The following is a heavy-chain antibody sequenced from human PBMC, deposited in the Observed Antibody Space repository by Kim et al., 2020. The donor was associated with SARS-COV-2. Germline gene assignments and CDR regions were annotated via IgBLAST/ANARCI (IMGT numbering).Heavy chain of an antibody. CDR2: INTGNGNT. D-gene: IGHD6-19*01. V-gene: IGHV1-3*04. CDR1: GYSFITYA. J-gene: IGHJ1*01. CDR3: VKEIPVAGTFSYFHH. Sequence: ASVKVSCKASGYSFITYAINWVRQAPGQRLEWMGWINTGNGNTKYSQKFQGRVSFTRDTSASTAYMEMSSLRSEDTAVYYCVKEIPVAGTFSYFHHWGQG.